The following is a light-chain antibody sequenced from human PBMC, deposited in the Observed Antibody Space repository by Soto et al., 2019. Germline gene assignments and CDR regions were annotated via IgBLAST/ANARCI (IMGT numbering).Light chain of an antibody. CDR3: SSYTSSNTLV. CDR2: EVS. V-gene: IGLV2-14*01. J-gene: IGLJ2*01. Sequence: QSALTQPASVSGSPGQSITISCTGTSSDVGASTYVSWYPQHPGKAPKLMIFEVSGRPSGVSNRCSGSKSGNTASLPISGRQAEDEAEYYCSSYTSSNTLVFGGGTQRTVL. CDR1: SSDVGASTY.